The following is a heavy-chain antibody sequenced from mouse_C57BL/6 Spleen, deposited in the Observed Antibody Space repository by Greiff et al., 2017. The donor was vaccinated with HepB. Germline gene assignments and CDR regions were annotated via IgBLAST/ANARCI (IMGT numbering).Heavy chain of an antibody. V-gene: IGHV5-9*01. D-gene: IGHD4-1*01. J-gene: IGHJ3*01. CDR3: AREGLELGPFAY. CDR2: ISGGGGNT. CDR1: GFTFSSYT. Sequence: EVQVVESGGGLVKPGGSLKLSCAASGFTFSSYTMSWVRQTPEKRLEWVATISGGGGNTYYPDSVKGRFTISRDNAKNTLYLQMSSLRSEDTALYYCAREGLELGPFAYWGQGTLVTVSA.